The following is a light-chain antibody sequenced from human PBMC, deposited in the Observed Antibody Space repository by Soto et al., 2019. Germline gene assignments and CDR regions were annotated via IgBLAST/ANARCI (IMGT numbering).Light chain of an antibody. V-gene: IGKV3-15*01. Sequence: EFVLTQSPDTVSLSPGEGATLSCRASQSVSSSYLAWYQQKPGQAPRLLIYGASTRATGIPARFSGSGSGTEFTLTISSLQSEDFAVYYCQQYNNWPLTFGQGTRLEIK. CDR1: QSVSSSY. CDR3: QQYNNWPLT. CDR2: GAS. J-gene: IGKJ5*01.